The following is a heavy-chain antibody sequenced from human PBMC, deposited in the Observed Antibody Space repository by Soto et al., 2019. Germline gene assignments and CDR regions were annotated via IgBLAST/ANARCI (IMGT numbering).Heavy chain of an antibody. D-gene: IGHD6-6*01. V-gene: IGHV3-7*01. J-gene: IGHJ4*02. Sequence: EVLLVESGGGLVQPGGSLRLSCAASGFSFSVYWMSWVRQAPGKGLEWVANIKQDGSVRYYVDSVKGRFTISRDNAKNSLYLQMNSLRAEDTAVYYCARIGYSSSSFDYWGQGTLVTVSS. CDR3: ARIGYSSSSFDY. CDR2: IKQDGSVR. CDR1: GFSFSVYW.